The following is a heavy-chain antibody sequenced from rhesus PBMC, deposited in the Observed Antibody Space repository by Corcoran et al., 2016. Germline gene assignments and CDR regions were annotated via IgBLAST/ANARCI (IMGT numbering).Heavy chain of an antibody. CDR1: GGSISGYY. Sequence: QVQLQESGPGVVKPSETLSLTCAVSGGSISGYYLWSWIRQPPGKGLEWIGYIGGSSVSTNYHPSLKNRVTISKDTSKNQFSLKLSSVTAADTAVYYCARTYGSSYYWYFDIWGPGTPITISS. V-gene: IGHV4-127*01. CDR2: IGGSSVST. CDR3: ARTYGSSYYWYFDI. J-gene: IGHJ2*01. D-gene: IGHD4-29*01.